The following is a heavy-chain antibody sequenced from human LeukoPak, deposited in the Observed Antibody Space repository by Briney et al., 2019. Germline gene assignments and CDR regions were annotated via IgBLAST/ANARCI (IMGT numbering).Heavy chain of an antibody. CDR3: ARAQYSSLTDY. Sequence: ASVKVSCKDSGYTFTSYAMNWVRQAPGQGLGWMGWINTNTGNPAYAQGFTGRFVFSVDHSVSTAYLQISSLKAEDTAVYYCARAQYSSLTDYWGQGTLVTVSS. V-gene: IGHV7-4-1*02. J-gene: IGHJ4*02. CDR2: INTNTGNP. D-gene: IGHD6-19*01. CDR1: GYTFTSYA.